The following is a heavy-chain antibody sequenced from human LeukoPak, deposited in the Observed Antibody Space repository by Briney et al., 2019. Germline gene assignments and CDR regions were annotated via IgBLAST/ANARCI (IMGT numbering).Heavy chain of an antibody. CDR3: AELGITMIGGV. D-gene: IGHD3-10*02. Sequence: GSVKVSCKASGYTFTSYDINWVRQATGQGLAWMGWMNPNSGNTGYAQKFQGRVTITRNSSISTAYMELISLRAEDTAVYYCAELGITMIGGVWGKGTTVTISS. CDR1: GYTFTSYD. J-gene: IGHJ6*04. V-gene: IGHV1-8*03. CDR2: MNPNSGNT.